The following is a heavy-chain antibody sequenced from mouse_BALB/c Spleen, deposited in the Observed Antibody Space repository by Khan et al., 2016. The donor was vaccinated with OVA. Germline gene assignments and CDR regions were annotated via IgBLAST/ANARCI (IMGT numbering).Heavy chain of an antibody. V-gene: IGHV1S135*01. CDR1: GYSFTSYY. Sequence: EVKLLESGPELMKPGASVKMSCKASGYSFTSYYIHWVKSRGKSLEWIGYIDPFSGGITYNQKFKGKATLTVDKSSNTAYIHLSNLTSEDSAVYYCTRHGYVAWFTYWGQGTLVIVSA. CDR2: IDPFSGGI. CDR3: TRHGYVAWFTY. D-gene: IGHD2-2*01. J-gene: IGHJ3*01.